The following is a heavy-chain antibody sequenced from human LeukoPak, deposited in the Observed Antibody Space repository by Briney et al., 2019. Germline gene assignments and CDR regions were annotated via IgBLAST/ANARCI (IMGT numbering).Heavy chain of an antibody. Sequence: PSETLSLTCTVSGGSINSSSYYWGWIRQPPGKGLEWIGSIYHGGSTYYNPSLRSRVIVSVDTSKNHFSLKMSSVTAADTAVYYCARDLASCAGDCYSDGFDYWGQGALVTVSS. CDR2: IYHGGST. V-gene: IGHV4-39*07. J-gene: IGHJ4*02. D-gene: IGHD2-21*02. CDR3: ARDLASCAGDCYSDGFDY. CDR1: GGSINSSSYY.